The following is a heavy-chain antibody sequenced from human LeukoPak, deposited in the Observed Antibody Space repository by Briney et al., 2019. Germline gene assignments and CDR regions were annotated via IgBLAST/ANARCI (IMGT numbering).Heavy chain of an antibody. CDR1: GGSISSYY. D-gene: IGHD3-22*01. CDR2: IYYSGST. V-gene: IGHV4-59*01. J-gene: IGHJ1*01. CDR3: AREGNYYDSSGPPYFQH. Sequence: SETLSLTCTVSGGSISSYYWSWIRQPPGKGLEWIGYIYYSGSTNYNHSLKSRVTISVDTSKTQFSLKVSSVTAADTAVYYCAREGNYYDSSGPPYFQHWGQGTLVTVSS.